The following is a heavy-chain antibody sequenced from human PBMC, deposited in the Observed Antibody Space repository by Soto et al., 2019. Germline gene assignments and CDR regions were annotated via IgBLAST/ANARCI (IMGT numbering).Heavy chain of an antibody. CDR3: AKDRDGAAAGPTKFYGTDV. CDR1: GFTFSSYA. Sequence: GSLRLSCAASGFTFSSYAMSWVRQAPGKGLEWVSVISGSGDSTYYADSVRGRFTISRDNSKNTLYLQMNSLRAEDTAVYYCAKDRDGAAAGPTKFYGTDVWGQGTTVTVSS. V-gene: IGHV3-23*01. CDR2: ISGSGDST. J-gene: IGHJ6*02. D-gene: IGHD6-13*01.